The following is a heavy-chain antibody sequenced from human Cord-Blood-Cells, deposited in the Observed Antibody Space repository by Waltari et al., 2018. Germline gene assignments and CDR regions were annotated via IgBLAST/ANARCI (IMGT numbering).Heavy chain of an antibody. J-gene: IGHJ6*02. D-gene: IGHD6-13*01. CDR2: ISSSSSYI. CDR3: ARDSSSSWYYYYYGMDV. CDR1: AFTFSSVT. Sequence: EVQLVESGGGMVKPGGSLRLPCAASAFTFSSVTMNWVRQAPGKGLEWVSSISSSSSYIYYADSVKGRFTISRDNAKNSLYLQMNSLRAEDTAVYYCARDSSSSWYYYYYGMDVWGQGTTVTVSS. V-gene: IGHV3-21*01.